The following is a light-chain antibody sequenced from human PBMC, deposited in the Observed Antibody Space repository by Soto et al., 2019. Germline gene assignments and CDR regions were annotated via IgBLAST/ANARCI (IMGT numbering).Light chain of an antibody. Sequence: QSALTQPRSVSGSPGQSVTISCTGTTSDVGGYNYVSWYQHHPGKAPKLMIYDVNKRPSGVPDRFSGSKSGNTASLTISGLPAEDESDYYCCSYAGSYTYVFGTGTKLTVL. CDR2: DVN. CDR1: TSDVGGYNY. CDR3: CSYAGSYTYV. V-gene: IGLV2-11*01. J-gene: IGLJ1*01.